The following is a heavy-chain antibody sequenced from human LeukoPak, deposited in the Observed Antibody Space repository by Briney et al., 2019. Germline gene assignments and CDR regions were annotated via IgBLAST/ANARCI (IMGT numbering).Heavy chain of an antibody. Sequence: SETLTLTCAVYGGSFSGYYWSWIRQPPGKGLEWIGKINHSGSTNYNPSLKSRATISVDTSKNQFSLELSSVTAADTAVYYCARRSGSGRRSNWFDPWGQGTLVTVSS. D-gene: IGHD3-10*01. J-gene: IGHJ5*02. CDR2: INHSGST. CDR1: GGSFSGYY. V-gene: IGHV4-34*01. CDR3: ARRSGSGRRSNWFDP.